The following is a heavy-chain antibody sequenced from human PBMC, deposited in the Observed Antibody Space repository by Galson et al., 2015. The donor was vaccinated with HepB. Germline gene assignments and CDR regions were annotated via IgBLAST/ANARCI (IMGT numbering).Heavy chain of an antibody. V-gene: IGHV3-48*02. D-gene: IGHD3-22*01. Sequence: SLRLSCAASRFTFSSCSMNWVRQAPGKGLEWVSYISAPSSTIHYADSVKGRVTISRDNAKNSLYLQMNSLRDEDTAVYYCARDIRGGYDSSGHYTLGVLDIWGQGTMVTVSS. CDR2: ISAPSSTI. CDR3: ARDIRGGYDSSGHYTLGVLDI. J-gene: IGHJ3*02. CDR1: RFTFSSCS.